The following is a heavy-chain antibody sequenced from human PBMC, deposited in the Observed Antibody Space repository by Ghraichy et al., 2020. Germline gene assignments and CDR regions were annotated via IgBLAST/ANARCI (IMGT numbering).Heavy chain of an antibody. CDR1: GGSISTYY. Sequence: SETLSLTCSVSGGSISTYYWTWIRQPPGKRLEWIGYIYYSGNTNYNPSLKSRVTISVDTSENQFSLELSSVTAADTAVYYCARRNTRPGRFDYWGQGTLVTVSS. V-gene: IGHV4-59*01. CDR3: ARRNTRPGRFDY. CDR2: IYYSGNT. J-gene: IGHJ4*02.